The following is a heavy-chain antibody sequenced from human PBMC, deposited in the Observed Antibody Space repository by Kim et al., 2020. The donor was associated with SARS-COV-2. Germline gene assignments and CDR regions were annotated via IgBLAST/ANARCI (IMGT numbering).Heavy chain of an antibody. CDR3: AAAPDYDSDY. Sequence: GGSLRLSCAVSGFTFSSYAMNWVRQAPGKGLEWVSSISSSGSYIYYADSVKGRFTISRDNAKNSLYLQMNSLRAEDTAVYYCAAAPDYDSDYWCQGTLDT. D-gene: IGHD3-22*01. J-gene: IGHJ4*02. CDR2: ISSSGSYI. CDR1: GFTFSSYA. V-gene: IGHV3-21*01.